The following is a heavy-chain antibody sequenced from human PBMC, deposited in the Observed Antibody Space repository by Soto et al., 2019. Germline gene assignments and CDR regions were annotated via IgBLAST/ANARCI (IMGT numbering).Heavy chain of an antibody. J-gene: IGHJ4*02. V-gene: IGHV4-59*01. D-gene: IGHD4-4*01. CDR1: GGSISNYY. Sequence: QVQLQESGPGLVKPSETLSLSCTVSGGSISNYYWTWIRHPPGKGLEWIGYIYHTGYTNYNPSLKSRVTISVDTSENQVSLKLISVSAADTAVYYCARVSNEYSGNGAFDFWGQGTLVTVSS. CDR3: ARVSNEYSGNGAFDF. CDR2: IYHTGYT.